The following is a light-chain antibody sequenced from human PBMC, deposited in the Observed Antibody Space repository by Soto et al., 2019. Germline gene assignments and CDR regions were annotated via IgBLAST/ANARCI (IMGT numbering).Light chain of an antibody. J-gene: IGLJ1*01. Sequence: QSVLTQPPSTSGTPGQRVTISCSGVSSNIAKNYVYWYQQAPGMAPKHLIYSDNQQPSAVPDRFSVSKSGTSAALAISGLRSEEEADYYCAAWDEQLSGNGFGGGTKLTVL. CDR1: SSNIAKNY. CDR2: SDN. CDR3: AAWDEQLSGNG. V-gene: IGLV1-47*02.